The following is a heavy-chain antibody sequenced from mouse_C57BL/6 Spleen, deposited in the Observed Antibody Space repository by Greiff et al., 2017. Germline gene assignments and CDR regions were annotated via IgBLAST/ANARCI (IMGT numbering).Heavy chain of an antibody. V-gene: IGHV1-53*01. CDR3: ARHYGGGYEVDY. D-gene: IGHD1-1*01. CDR1: GYTFSSYW. CDR2: INPSNGGT. J-gene: IGHJ2*01. Sequence: QVHVKQPGTELVKPGASVKLSCKASGYTFSSYWMHWVKQRPGQGLEWIGNINPSNGGTNYNEKFKGKATLAVDKSSSTAYMQLSSLTSEDSAVYYCARHYGGGYEVDYWGQGATLTVSS.